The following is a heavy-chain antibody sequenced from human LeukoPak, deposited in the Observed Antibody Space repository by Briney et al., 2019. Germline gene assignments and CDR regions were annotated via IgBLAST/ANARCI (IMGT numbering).Heavy chain of an antibody. Sequence: PSETLSLTCTVSGGSISSYYWSWIRQPPGKGLEWIGYIYYSGSTKYNPSLQSRVTISVDTSESNFSLKLTSVTAADTAVYYCARLLDNDSSGYPDTFDMWGQGTVVIVSS. CDR3: ARLLDNDSSGYPDTFDM. V-gene: IGHV4-59*01. CDR2: IYYSGST. J-gene: IGHJ3*02. CDR1: GGSISSYY. D-gene: IGHD3-22*01.